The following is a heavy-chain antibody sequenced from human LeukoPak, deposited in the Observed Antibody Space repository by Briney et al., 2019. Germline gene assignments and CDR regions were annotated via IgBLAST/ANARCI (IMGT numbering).Heavy chain of an antibody. CDR3: AREIAAAGYYYYYYGMDV. V-gene: IGHV3-30*04. J-gene: IGHJ6*04. CDR2: ISYDGSNK. Sequence: PGRSLRLSCAASGFTFSSYAMHWVRQAPGKGLEWVAVISYDGSNKYYADSVKGRFTISRDNSKNTLYLQMNSLRAEDTAVYYCAREIAAAGYYYYYYGMDVWGKGTTVTVFS. D-gene: IGHD6-13*01. CDR1: GFTFSSYA.